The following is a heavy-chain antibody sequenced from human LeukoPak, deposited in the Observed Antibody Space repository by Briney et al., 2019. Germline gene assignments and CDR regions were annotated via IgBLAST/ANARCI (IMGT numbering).Heavy chain of an antibody. V-gene: IGHV3-21*01. Sequence: KTGGSLRLSCAASGFTFSSYSMNWVRQAPGKGLEWVSSISSSRSYIYYADSVKGRFTISRDNAKNSLYPQMNSLRAEDTAVYYCARDGGAPAALADAFDIWGQGTMVTVSS. CDR1: GFTFSSYS. D-gene: IGHD6-25*01. J-gene: IGHJ3*02. CDR2: ISSSRSYI. CDR3: ARDGGAPAALADAFDI.